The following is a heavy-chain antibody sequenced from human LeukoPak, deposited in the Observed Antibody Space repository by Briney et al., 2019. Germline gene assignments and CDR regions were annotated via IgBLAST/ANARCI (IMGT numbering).Heavy chain of an antibody. D-gene: IGHD2-21*02. Sequence: PGGSLRLSCAASGFTFSSYSMNWVRQAPGKGLEWVSSISSSSSYIYYADSVKGRFTISRDNAKNTLYLQMNSLRAEDTAVYYCARAAKAYCGGDCFRWWGQGTLVTVSS. CDR2: ISSSSSYI. J-gene: IGHJ4*02. CDR1: GFTFSSYS. V-gene: IGHV3-21*04. CDR3: ARAAKAYCGGDCFRW.